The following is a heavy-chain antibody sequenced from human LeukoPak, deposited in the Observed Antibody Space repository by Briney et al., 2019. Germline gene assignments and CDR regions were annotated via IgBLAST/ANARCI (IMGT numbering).Heavy chain of an antibody. Sequence: ALLRLCCASSGFFFSCSAMHLVRPASGEGLEWVGRIRSKANSYATAYAASVKDRFTIPRDDSKNTAYLQMNSLKTEDTAVYYCTRGKATMVGYFDYWGQGTLVTVSS. D-gene: IGHD5-24*01. J-gene: IGHJ4*02. V-gene: IGHV3-73*01. CDR2: IRSKANSYAT. CDR1: GFFFSCSA. CDR3: TRGKATMVGYFDY.